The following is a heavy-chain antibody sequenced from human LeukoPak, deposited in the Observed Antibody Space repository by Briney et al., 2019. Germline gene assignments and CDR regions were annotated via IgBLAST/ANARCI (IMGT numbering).Heavy chain of an antibody. V-gene: IGHV3-23*01. CDR1: GFTFSTYA. CDR2: ISGSGGST. J-gene: IGHJ4*02. Sequence: GGSLRLSCAASGFTFSTYAMSWVRQAPGRGLEWVSGISGSGGSTYDADSVKRRFTISRGNSKNTLYLQMNSLRAEDTAVYYCAGATRGDYDILTGYYLALWGQGTLVTVSS. CDR3: AGATRGDYDILTGYYLAL. D-gene: IGHD3-9*01.